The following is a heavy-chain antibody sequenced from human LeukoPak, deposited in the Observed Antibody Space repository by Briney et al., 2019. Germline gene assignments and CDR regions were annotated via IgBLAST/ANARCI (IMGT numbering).Heavy chain of an antibody. J-gene: IGHJ3*02. CDR2: ISSSSSYI. D-gene: IGHD6-25*01. V-gene: IGHV3-21*01. CDR3: ARDYSGYYDAFDI. Sequence: GSLRLSCAASGFTFSSYSMNWVRQAPGKGLEWVSSISSSSSYIYYADSVKGRFTISRDNAKNSLYLQMNSLRAEDTAVYYCARDYSGYYDAFDIWGQGTMVTVSS. CDR1: GFTFSSYS.